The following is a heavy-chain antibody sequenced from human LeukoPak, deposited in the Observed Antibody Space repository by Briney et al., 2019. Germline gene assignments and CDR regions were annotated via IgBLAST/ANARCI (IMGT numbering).Heavy chain of an antibody. CDR1: GGSISSSSYY. J-gene: IGHJ5*02. D-gene: IGHD1-26*01. CDR2: IYYSGST. Sequence: SETLSLTCTVSGGSISSSSYYWGWIRQPPGKGLEWIGSIYYSGSTYYNPSLKSRVTISVDTSKNQFSLKLSSVTAADTAVYYCASGPLSVSGSYSVWFDPWGQGTLVTVSS. CDR3: ASGPLSVSGSYSVWFDP. V-gene: IGHV4-39*07.